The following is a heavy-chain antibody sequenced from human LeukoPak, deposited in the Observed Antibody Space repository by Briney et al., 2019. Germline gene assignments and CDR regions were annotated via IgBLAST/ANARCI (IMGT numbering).Heavy chain of an antibody. CDR1: GGSISSYY. CDR2: IYTSGST. Sequence: SETLSLTCTVSGGSISSYYWSWIRQPAGKGLEWIGRIYTSGSTNYNPSLKSRVTMSVDTSKNQFSLKLSSVTAADTAVYCCAREPVLRFLELPYGMDVWGQGTTVTVSS. J-gene: IGHJ6*02. D-gene: IGHD3-3*01. CDR3: AREPVLRFLELPYGMDV. V-gene: IGHV4-4*07.